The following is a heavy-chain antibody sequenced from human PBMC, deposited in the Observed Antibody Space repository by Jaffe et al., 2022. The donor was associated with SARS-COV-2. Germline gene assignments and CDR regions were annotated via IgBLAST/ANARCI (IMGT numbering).Heavy chain of an antibody. D-gene: IGHD3-22*01. CDR2: IYWNDDK. CDR1: GFSLSTSGVG. CDR3: AHSLYYYDSSGYYFGNYYYYYGMDV. V-gene: IGHV2-5*01. J-gene: IGHJ6*02. Sequence: QITLKESGPTLVKPTQTLTLTCTFSGFSLSTSGVGVGWIRQPPGKALEWLALIYWNDDKRYSPSLKSRLTITKDTSKNQVVLTMTNMDPVDTATYYCAHSLYYYDSSGYYFGNYYYYYGMDVWGQGTTVTVSS.